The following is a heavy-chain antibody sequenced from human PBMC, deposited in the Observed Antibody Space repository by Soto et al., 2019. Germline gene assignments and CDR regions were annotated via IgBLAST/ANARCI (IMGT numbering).Heavy chain of an antibody. V-gene: IGHV3-30*18. CDR2: ITYDGSFQ. Sequence: GGSLRLSCQASGFNFDNYGMHWVRQAPGKGLEWVAVITYDGSFQYYADSVKGRFTISRDNSKNTLSLHLHILKPEVTAIYLYAKDRVGGTFYTPLAFWGQGTLVTVSS. CDR1: GFNFDNYG. D-gene: IGHD1-7*01. J-gene: IGHJ4*02. CDR3: AKDRVGGTFYTPLAF.